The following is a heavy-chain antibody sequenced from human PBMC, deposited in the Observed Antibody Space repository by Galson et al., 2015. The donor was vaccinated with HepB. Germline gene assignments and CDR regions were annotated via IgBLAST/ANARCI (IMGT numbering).Heavy chain of an antibody. D-gene: IGHD6-13*01. CDR1: GGSFSGYY. Sequence: SETLSLTCAVYGGSFSGYYWSWIRQPPGKGLEWIGEINHSGSTNYNPSLKSRVTISVDTSKNQFSLKLSSVTAADTAVYYCARDLRAAAGKGYFDYWGQGTLVTVSS. V-gene: IGHV4-34*01. CDR3: ARDLRAAAGKGYFDY. CDR2: INHSGST. J-gene: IGHJ4*02.